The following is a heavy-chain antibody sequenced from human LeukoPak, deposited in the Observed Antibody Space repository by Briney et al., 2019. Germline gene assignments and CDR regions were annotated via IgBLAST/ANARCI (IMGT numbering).Heavy chain of an antibody. V-gene: IGHV3-23*01. Sequence: GGSLRLSCAASGFTFSSYAMGWVRQAPGKGLEWVSAISGSGGSTYYADSVKGRFTISRDNSKNTLYLQMNSLRAEDTAVYYCAKVALWFGELLSPYYFDYWGQGTLVTVSS. CDR3: AKVALWFGELLSPYYFDY. CDR2: ISGSGGST. J-gene: IGHJ4*02. CDR1: GFTFSSYA. D-gene: IGHD3-10*01.